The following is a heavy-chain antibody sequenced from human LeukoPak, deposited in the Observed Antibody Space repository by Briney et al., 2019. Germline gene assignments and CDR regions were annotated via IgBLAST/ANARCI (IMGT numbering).Heavy chain of an antibody. CDR3: ARLKTHSSSSYYFDY. CDR2: IYYSGST. CDR1: GGSISSSSYH. D-gene: IGHD6-13*01. V-gene: IGHV4-39*01. J-gene: IGHJ4*02. Sequence: SETLSLTCTVSGGSISSSSYHWGWIRQPPGKGLEWIGSIYYSGSTYYNPSLKSRVTISVDTSKNQFSLKLSSVTAADTAVYYCARLKTHSSSSYYFDYWGQGTLVTVSS.